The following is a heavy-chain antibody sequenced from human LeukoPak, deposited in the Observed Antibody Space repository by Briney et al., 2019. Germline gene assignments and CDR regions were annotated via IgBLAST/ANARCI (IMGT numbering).Heavy chain of an antibody. D-gene: IGHD3-22*01. V-gene: IGHV3-7*01. Sequence: GGSLGLSCAASGFSFSTYWMSWVRQAPGKRPEWMDNIKQDGSEKYYVDSVKGRFTISRDNAKNSLFLQMNSLRAEDTAMYYCVRGKGYYEIRGQGTLVTVSS. CDR3: VRGKGYYEI. J-gene: IGHJ4*02. CDR1: GFSFSTYW. CDR2: IKQDGSEK.